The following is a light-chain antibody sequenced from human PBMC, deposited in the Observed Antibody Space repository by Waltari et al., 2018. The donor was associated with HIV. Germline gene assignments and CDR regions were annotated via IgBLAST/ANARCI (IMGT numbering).Light chain of an antibody. Sequence: QSALTQPPSASGSPGQSVTISCTGTSSDVGGYNYVSWYQHHPGKAPKLMIYEVSKRPSGVPDRFADSKSGSTASLTVSGRQAEDEADYYCSSYAGSNNRWVFGGGTKLTAL. CDR3: SSYAGSNNRWV. V-gene: IGLV2-8*01. CDR2: EVS. CDR1: SSDVGGYNY. J-gene: IGLJ3*02.